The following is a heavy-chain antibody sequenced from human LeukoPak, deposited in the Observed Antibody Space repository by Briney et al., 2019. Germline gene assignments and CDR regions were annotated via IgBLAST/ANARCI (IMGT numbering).Heavy chain of an antibody. V-gene: IGHV4-39*01. D-gene: IGHD4-11*01. CDR3: ARLRKSYSNSIDY. J-gene: IGHJ4*02. Sequence: SETLSLTCTVSGGSISSSSYSWGWIRQPPGEGLEWIGSIYYSGSTYYNPSLKSRVTISVDMSKNQFSLKLSSVTAADTAVYYCARLRKSYSNSIDYWGQGTLVTVSS. CDR2: IYYSGST. CDR1: GGSISSSSYS.